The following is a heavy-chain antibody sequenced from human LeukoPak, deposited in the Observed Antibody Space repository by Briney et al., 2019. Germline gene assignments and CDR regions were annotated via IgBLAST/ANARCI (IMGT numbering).Heavy chain of an antibody. CDR1: GYTFTDYY. CDR3: ARLTGDDDGLEI. CDR2: VSPNSGGT. J-gene: IGHJ3*02. V-gene: IGHV1-2*06. Sequence: GSVKVSCKASGYTFTDYYMHWVRQAPGQGLEWMGRVSPNSGGTDLAQKFQGRVTMTGDSSISTAYMALSRLISDDTAVYYCARLTGDDDGLEIWGQGTLVTISS. D-gene: IGHD7-27*01.